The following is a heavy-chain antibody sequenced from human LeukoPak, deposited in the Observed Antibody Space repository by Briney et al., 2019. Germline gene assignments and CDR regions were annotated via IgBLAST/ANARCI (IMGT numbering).Heavy chain of an antibody. J-gene: IGHJ4*02. Sequence: GGSLRLSCAASGFTFSSYWMHWVRQAPGKGLVWVSRINSDGSSTSYADSVRGRFTVSRDNAKNSLSLQLNSLRAEDSAVYYCARDLPLEKYYGSGTYSYYFDSWGQGALVTVSS. CDR2: INSDGSST. V-gene: IGHV3-74*01. D-gene: IGHD3-10*01. CDR3: ARDLPLEKYYGSGTYSYYFDS. CDR1: GFTFSSYW.